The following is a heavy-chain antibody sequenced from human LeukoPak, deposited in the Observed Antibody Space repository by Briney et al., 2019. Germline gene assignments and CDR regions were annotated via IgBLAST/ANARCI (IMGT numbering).Heavy chain of an antibody. J-gene: IGHJ5*02. V-gene: IGHV1-2*02. Sequence: GASVKVSCKASGYTFTGYYMHWVRQAPGQGREWMGWINPNSGGTNYAQKFQGRVTMTRDTSISTAYIELSRLRSDDTAVYYCARDIVMVTYWFDPWGQGTLVTVSS. D-gene: IGHD5-18*01. CDR2: INPNSGGT. CDR1: GYTFTGYY. CDR3: ARDIVMVTYWFDP.